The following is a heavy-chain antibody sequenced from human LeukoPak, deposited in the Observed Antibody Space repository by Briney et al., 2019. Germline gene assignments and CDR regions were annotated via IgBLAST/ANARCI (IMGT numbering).Heavy chain of an antibody. CDR3: AHRLGSSWPYYYYMDV. J-gene: IGHJ6*03. CDR2: IYWDDDK. CDR1: GFSLSTSGVG. D-gene: IGHD6-13*01. Sequence: SGPTLVNPTQTLTLTCTFSGFSLSTSGVGAGWIRQPPGKTLEWLALIYWDDDKRYSPSLKSRLTITKDTSKNQVVLTMTNMDPVDTATYYCAHRLGSSWPYYYYMDVWGKGTTVTVSS. V-gene: IGHV2-5*02.